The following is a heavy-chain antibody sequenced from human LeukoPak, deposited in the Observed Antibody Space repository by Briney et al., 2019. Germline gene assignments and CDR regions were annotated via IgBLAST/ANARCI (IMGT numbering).Heavy chain of an antibody. D-gene: IGHD6-19*01. J-gene: IGHJ4*02. CDR2: INSDGSST. Sequence: GGSLRLSCAASGFTVSSNYMSWVRQAPGKGLVWVSRINSDGSSTTYADSVKGRFTISRDNAKNTLYLQMNSLRAEDTAVYYCARARYSYSSGWYAWGQGTLVTVSS. CDR3: ARARYSYSSGWYA. CDR1: GFTVSSNY. V-gene: IGHV3-74*01.